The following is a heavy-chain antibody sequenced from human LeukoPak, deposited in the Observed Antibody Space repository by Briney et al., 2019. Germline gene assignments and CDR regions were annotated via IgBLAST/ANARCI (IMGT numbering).Heavy chain of an antibody. Sequence: SETLSLTCTVSGDSISSFYWSWIRQSPGKGLEWIGYIYYSGSTNYNPSLKSRVTISVDTSNNQFSLKLSSVTAADTAVYYCARHRTFYYYYSLDVWGQGTTVTVSS. CDR1: GDSISSFY. J-gene: IGHJ6*02. V-gene: IGHV4-59*08. CDR2: IYYSGST. CDR3: ARHRTFYYYYSLDV.